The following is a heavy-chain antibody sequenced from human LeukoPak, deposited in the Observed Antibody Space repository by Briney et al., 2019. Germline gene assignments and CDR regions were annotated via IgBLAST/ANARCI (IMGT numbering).Heavy chain of an antibody. CDR1: GFTFSSYG. D-gene: IGHD6-19*01. V-gene: IGHV3-30*03. Sequence: GGSLRLSCAASGFTFSSYGMHWVRQAPGKGLEWVAVISYDGSNKYYADSVKGRFTISRDNSKNTLYLQMNSLRAEDTAVYYCARDPYSSGWYYFDYWGQGTLVTVSS. J-gene: IGHJ4*02. CDR2: ISYDGSNK. CDR3: ARDPYSSGWYYFDY.